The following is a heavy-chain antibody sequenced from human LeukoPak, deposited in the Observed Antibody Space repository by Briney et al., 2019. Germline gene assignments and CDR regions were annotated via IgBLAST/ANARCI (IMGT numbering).Heavy chain of an antibody. CDR3: ARSRGYYDILTGYLWGY. CDR1: GYTFTGYY. V-gene: IGHV1-69*02. J-gene: IGHJ4*02. CDR2: IIPILGIA. Sequence: ASVKDSCKASGYTFTGYYMHWVRQAPGQGLEWMGRIIPILGIANYAQKFQGRVTITADKSTSTAYMELSSLRSEDTAVYYCARSRGYYDILTGYLWGYWGQGTLVTVSS. D-gene: IGHD3-9*01.